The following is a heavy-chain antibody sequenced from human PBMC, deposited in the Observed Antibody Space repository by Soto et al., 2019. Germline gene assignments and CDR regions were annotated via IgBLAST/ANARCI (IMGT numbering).Heavy chain of an antibody. Sequence: PSETLSLTSSVSGGSITSGSCYWSWILHHQRKGLEWIGYIHNSGSTYYNPSLKSGVTISVDTSRNQFSLKLSSVNAADTDVYHCAREGYDYVWGSYRPIDYWGQGTLVTVSS. V-gene: IGHV4-31*03. CDR3: AREGYDYVWGSYRPIDY. CDR1: GGSITSGSCY. D-gene: IGHD3-16*02. CDR2: IHNSGST. J-gene: IGHJ4*02.